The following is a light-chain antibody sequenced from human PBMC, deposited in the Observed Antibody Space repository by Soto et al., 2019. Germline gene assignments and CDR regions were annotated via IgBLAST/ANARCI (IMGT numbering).Light chain of an antibody. CDR2: WAS. J-gene: IGKJ5*01. Sequence: DIVMTQSPDSLAVSLGERATINFKSSQSVLYTSNNKNYLAWYRQRPGQPPKLLLYWASTRASGVPDRFSGSGSGTDFTLTISSLQAEDVAVYYCQQYDTTPITFGQGTRLEI. V-gene: IGKV4-1*01. CDR1: QSVLYTSNNKNY. CDR3: QQYDTTPIT.